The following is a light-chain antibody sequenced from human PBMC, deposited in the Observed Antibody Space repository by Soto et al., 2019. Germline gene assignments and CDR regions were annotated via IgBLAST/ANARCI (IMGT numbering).Light chain of an antibody. CDR2: QVT. J-gene: IGLJ2*01. CDR3: TSFSTGSSYVI. Sequence: QSVLTQPASVSGSPGQSITISCTGTSSDVGNYNYVSWYQETPGKAPRLIIYQVTNRPSGVSNRFSGSKSGNTASLTISGLQADDEADYHCTSFSTGSSYVIFGGGTKLTVL. V-gene: IGLV2-14*01. CDR1: SSDVGNYNY.